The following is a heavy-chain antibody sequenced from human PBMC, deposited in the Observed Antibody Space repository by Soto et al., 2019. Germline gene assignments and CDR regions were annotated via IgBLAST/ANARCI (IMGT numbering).Heavy chain of an antibody. Sequence: ASVKVSCKASGYTFTGYYMHWVRQAPGQGLEWMGWINPNSGGTNYAQKFQGWVTMTRDTSISTAYMELSRLRSDDTAVYYGARGVLRFLEWPHDAFDIWGQGTMVTVSS. CDR2: INPNSGGT. CDR1: GYTFTGYY. D-gene: IGHD3-3*01. V-gene: IGHV1-2*04. J-gene: IGHJ3*02. CDR3: ARGVLRFLEWPHDAFDI.